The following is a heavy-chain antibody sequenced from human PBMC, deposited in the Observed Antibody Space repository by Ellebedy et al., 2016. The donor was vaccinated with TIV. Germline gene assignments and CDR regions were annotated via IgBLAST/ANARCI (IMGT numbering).Heavy chain of an antibody. CDR2: SADYGTAT. CDR3: ARAPLRTCTGATCYALDY. J-gene: IGHJ4*02. D-gene: IGHD2-2*01. V-gene: IGHV3-23*01. Sequence: GESLKISCVGSGFYFDNYAMSWVRQAQGGRLFWVSASADYGTATWHADSVKGRVTISRDNSKNTLYLQMDGLRGEDTALYYCARAPLRTCTGATCYALDYWGPGTLVTVSS. CDR1: GFYFDNYA.